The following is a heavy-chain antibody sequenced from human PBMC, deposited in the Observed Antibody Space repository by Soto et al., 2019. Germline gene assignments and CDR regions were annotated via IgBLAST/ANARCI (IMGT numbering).Heavy chain of an antibody. J-gene: IGHJ6*02. Sequence: PGGSLRLSGAASGFTFSSYSMNWVRQARGKGLEWVSSISSSSSYIYYADSVKGRFTISRDNAKNSLYLQMNSLRAEDTAVYYCARDRFDCSGGSCYPTYYYYYYGMDVWGQGTTVTVSS. CDR3: ARDRFDCSGGSCYPTYYYYYYGMDV. CDR1: GFTFSSYS. V-gene: IGHV3-21*01. D-gene: IGHD2-15*01. CDR2: ISSSSSYI.